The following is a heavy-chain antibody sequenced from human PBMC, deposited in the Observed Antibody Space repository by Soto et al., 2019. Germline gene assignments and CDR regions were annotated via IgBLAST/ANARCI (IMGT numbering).Heavy chain of an antibody. Sequence: QVQLQESGPGLVKPSETLSLTCTVSGGSVSSGSYYWSWIRQPPGKGLEWIGYIYYSGSTNYNPPLTSRVTISVDTSKNQFSLKLSSVTAADTAVYYCARDRYGYGDLGWFDPWGQGTLVTVSS. CDR2: IYYSGST. J-gene: IGHJ5*02. V-gene: IGHV4-61*01. CDR1: GGSVSSGSYY. D-gene: IGHD4-17*01. CDR3: ARDRYGYGDLGWFDP.